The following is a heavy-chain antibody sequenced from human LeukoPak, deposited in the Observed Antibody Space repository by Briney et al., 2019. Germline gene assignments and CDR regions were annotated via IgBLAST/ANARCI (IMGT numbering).Heavy chain of an antibody. CDR2: LYYSGST. CDR1: GGSSSRTTYY. V-gene: IGHV4-39*01. Sequence: VKPSETLSLSCTVSGGSSSRTTYYWGWIRQPPGKGLEWIGSLYYSGSTYYNPSLKSRVTISVDTSKNQFSLKLRSVTAADTAVYYCARLSVATYYLDYWGQGTLVTVSS. J-gene: IGHJ4*02. D-gene: IGHD5-12*01. CDR3: ARLSVATYYLDY.